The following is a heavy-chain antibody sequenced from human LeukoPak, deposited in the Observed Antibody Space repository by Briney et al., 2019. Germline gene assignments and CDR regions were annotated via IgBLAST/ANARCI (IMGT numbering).Heavy chain of an antibody. Sequence: SVKVSCKASGYTFTSYAMNWVRQAPGQGLEWMGGIIPIFGTANYAQKFQGRVTITTDTSTSTAYMELRSLRSDDTAVYYCARDQAYGAGTFDYWGQGTLVTVSS. D-gene: IGHD6-19*01. J-gene: IGHJ4*02. CDR3: ARDQAYGAGTFDY. CDR1: GYTFTSYA. CDR2: IIPIFGTA. V-gene: IGHV1-69*05.